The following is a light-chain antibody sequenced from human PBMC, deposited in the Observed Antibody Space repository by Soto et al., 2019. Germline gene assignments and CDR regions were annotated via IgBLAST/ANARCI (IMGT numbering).Light chain of an antibody. CDR3: QQYTSSPQT. J-gene: IGKJ1*01. CDR2: GAS. V-gene: IGKV3-20*01. Sequence: EIVLTQSPGTLSLSPGERATLSCRASQSVTSNYLAWYQQKPGQAPRLLIYGASSRATGIPDRFSGSGSGTDFTLTISRLAPEDFAVYYCQQYTSSPQTFGQGTKVEIK. CDR1: QSVTSNY.